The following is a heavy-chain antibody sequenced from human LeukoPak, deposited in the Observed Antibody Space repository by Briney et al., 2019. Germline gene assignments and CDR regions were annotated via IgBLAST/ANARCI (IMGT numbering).Heavy chain of an antibody. D-gene: IGHD5-18*01. CDR1: GYSISSGYY. CDR3: GRDFEYSYGYYYYYYMDV. CDR2: IYHSGST. Sequence: SETLSLTCTVSGYSISSGYYWGWIRQPPGKGLEWIGSIYHSGSTYYNPSLKSRVTISVDTSKNQFSLKLSSVTAADTAVYYCGRDFEYSYGYYYYYYMDVWGKGTTVTVSS. V-gene: IGHV4-38-2*02. J-gene: IGHJ6*03.